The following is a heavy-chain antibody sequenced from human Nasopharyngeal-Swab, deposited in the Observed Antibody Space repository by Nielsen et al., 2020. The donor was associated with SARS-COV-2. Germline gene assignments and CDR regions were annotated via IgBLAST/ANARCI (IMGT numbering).Heavy chain of an antibody. Sequence: ASVKVSCKASGYTFTSYGISWVRQAPGQGLEWMGWISAYNGNTNYAQKFQGRVTMTRNTSISTAYMELSSLRSEDTAVYYCAREPYGSGTTVDWFDPWGQGTLVTVSS. D-gene: IGHD3-10*01. V-gene: IGHV1-18*01. CDR1: GYTFTSYG. CDR2: ISAYNGNT. J-gene: IGHJ5*02. CDR3: AREPYGSGTTVDWFDP.